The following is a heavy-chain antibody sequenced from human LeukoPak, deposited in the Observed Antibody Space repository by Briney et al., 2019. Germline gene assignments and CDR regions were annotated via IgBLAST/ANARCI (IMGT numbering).Heavy chain of an antibody. CDR2: ISSSSSTI. J-gene: IGHJ6*03. Sequence: GGSLRLSCAASGFTFSSYSMNWVRQAPGKGLEWVSYISSSSSTIYYADSVKGRFTISRDNAKNSLYLQMNSLRAEDTAVYYCARAMAPGYYYMDVWGKGTTVTVSS. CDR1: GFTFSSYS. V-gene: IGHV3-48*04. CDR3: ARAMAPGYYYMDV. D-gene: IGHD3-10*01.